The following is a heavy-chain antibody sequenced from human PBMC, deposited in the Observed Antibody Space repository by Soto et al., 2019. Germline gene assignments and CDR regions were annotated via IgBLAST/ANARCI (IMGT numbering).Heavy chain of an antibody. D-gene: IGHD2-8*01. CDR3: ALDRGVRATKSYYYYGMDV. V-gene: IGHV4-59*01. Sequence: QVQLQESGPGLVKPSETLSLTCTVSGGSISSYYWSWIRQPPGKGLEWIGYIYYSGSTNYNPSLKSRVTISVDTSKNQFSLKLSYVTAADKAVYYCALDRGVRATKSYYYYGMDVWGQGTTVTVSS. CDR2: IYYSGST. J-gene: IGHJ6*02. CDR1: GGSISSYY.